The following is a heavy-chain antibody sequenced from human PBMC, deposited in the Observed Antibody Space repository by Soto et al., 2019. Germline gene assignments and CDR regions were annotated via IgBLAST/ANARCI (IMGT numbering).Heavy chain of an antibody. CDR3: ARPTSSGTYHYGMDV. J-gene: IGHJ6*02. D-gene: IGHD6-25*01. V-gene: IGHV4-59*01. CDR2: VSYSGST. Sequence: TLSLTCAVYGGSFSGYYWSWIRQPLGKGLEWIGYVSYSGSTTYNPSLKSRVTISLDTSKNQFSLKLSSVTAADTAVYYCARPTSSGTYHYGMDVWGQGTTVTVSS. CDR1: GGSFSGYY.